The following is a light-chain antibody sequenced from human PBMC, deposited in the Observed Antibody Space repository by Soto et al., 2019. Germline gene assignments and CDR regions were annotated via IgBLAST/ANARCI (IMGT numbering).Light chain of an antibody. V-gene: IGLV2-14*01. CDR1: GSDVGGYKY. J-gene: IGLJ1*01. CDR2: GVS. Sequence: HSALTQPASVSGSPGQSITISCTGTGSDVGGYKYVSWYQQLPGKAPKLMIYGVSYRPSGVSDRFSGSKSGNTASLIISGLQAEDEADYYCSSYASSSPFVFGTGTQLTVL. CDR3: SSYASSSPFV.